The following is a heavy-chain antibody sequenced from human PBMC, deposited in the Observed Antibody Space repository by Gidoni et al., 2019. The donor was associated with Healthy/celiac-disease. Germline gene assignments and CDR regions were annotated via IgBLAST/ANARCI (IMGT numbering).Heavy chain of an antibody. J-gene: IGHJ2*01. CDR2: INPSGGST. CDR3: ASGPSGTLSRWYFDL. D-gene: IGHD1-26*01. CDR1: EYTFTGYY. V-gene: IGHV1-46*01. Sequence: QVQLVQSGAEVKKPGASVKVSCKASEYTFTGYYMHWVRQAPGQGLEWMGIINPSGGSTSYAQKFQGRVTMTRDTSTSTVYMELSSLRSEDTAVYYCASGPSGTLSRWYFDLWGRGTLVTVSS.